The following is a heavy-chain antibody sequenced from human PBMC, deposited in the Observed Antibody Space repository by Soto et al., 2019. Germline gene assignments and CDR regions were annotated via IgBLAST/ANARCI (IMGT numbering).Heavy chain of an antibody. D-gene: IGHD3-22*01. V-gene: IGHV4-31*03. CDR1: GGSVSSDIYY. CDR2: IYYSGST. J-gene: IGHJ4*02. CDR3: ARGYDYDSGGYLFDY. Sequence: TLSLTCSVSGGSVSSDIYYWTWIRRHPGKGPEWIGHIYYSGSTYYNPSLKSRVTISLDMSKNQFSLKLTSVSAADTAVYYCARGYDYDSGGYLFDYWGQGPLVT.